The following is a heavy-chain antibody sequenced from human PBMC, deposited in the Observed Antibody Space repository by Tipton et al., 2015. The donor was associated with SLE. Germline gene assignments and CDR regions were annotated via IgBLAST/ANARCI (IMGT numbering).Heavy chain of an antibody. CDR3: GRAIGVHYFHV. D-gene: IGHD2-21*01. J-gene: IGHJ4*02. V-gene: IGHV4-34*01. Sequence: TLSLTCAVYGESFDPYYWSWVRQPPGKGLEWIGEIHYRGGANYNPSLKSRVTISVDASKDQFSLKLSSVTAADTAVYYCGRAIGVHYFHVWGQGTLVTVSS. CDR1: GESFDPYY. CDR2: IHYRGGA.